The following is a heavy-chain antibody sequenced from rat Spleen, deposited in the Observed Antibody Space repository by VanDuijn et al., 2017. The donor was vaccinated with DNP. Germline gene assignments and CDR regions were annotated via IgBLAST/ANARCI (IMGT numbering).Heavy chain of an antibody. D-gene: IGHD4-3*01. V-gene: IGHV4-2*01. CDR1: GFNFNDYW. CDR3: VREAFGVDY. Sequence: EVKLVESGGGLVQPGRSLKLSCAASGFNFNDYWMCCVRQAPGKGLEWIGEINKDSNTIKYTPSLKDKFTISRDNAQNTLYLQVSKLGSEDTGIYYCVREAFGVDYWGQGVMVTVSS. J-gene: IGHJ2*01. CDR2: INKDSNTI.